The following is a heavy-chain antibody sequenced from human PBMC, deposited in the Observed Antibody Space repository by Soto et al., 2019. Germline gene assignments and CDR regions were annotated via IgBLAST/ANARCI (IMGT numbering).Heavy chain of an antibody. V-gene: IGHV3-33*01. CDR3: ERDDDFPDNGLDY. CDR2: ILADGSRQ. Sequence: QVQLVESGGGVVQPGRSLRLSCAVSGFTFSKHGMHWVRQAPGKGLEWVAVILADGSRQHYGDSVKGRFTISRDNAKNTLVLKMESLRADGTAVYYCERDDDFPDNGLDYWGQAILVTVSS. J-gene: IGHJ4*02. D-gene: IGHD1-1*01. CDR1: GFTFSKHG.